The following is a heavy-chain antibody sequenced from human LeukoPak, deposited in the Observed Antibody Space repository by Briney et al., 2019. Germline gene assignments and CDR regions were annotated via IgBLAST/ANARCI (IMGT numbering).Heavy chain of an antibody. V-gene: IGHV3-21*01. D-gene: IGHD2-21*02. Sequence: PGGSLRLSCAASGFTFSSYSMNWVRQAPGKGLEWVSSISSSSSYIYYADSVKGRFTISRDNAKNSLYLQMNSLRAEDTAVYYCARDLGDDNLRGMDVWGQGTTVTVSS. CDR3: ARDLGDDNLRGMDV. J-gene: IGHJ6*02. CDR2: ISSSSSYI. CDR1: GFTFSSYS.